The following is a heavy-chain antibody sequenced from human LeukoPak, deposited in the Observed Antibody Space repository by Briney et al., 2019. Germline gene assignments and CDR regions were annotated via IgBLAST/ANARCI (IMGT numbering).Heavy chain of an antibody. CDR1: GFTFSSYA. CDR3: AKDSRGWLQSGDYFDY. D-gene: IGHD5-24*01. J-gene: IGHJ4*02. Sequence: GGSLRLSCAASGFTFSSYAMSWVRQPPGKGLEWVSGMSGSGGSTYYADSVKGRFTISRDYSKNILYLQMSSLSAEDTAVYYCAKDSRGWLQSGDYFDYWGQGTLVTVSS. CDR2: MSGSGGST. V-gene: IGHV3-23*01.